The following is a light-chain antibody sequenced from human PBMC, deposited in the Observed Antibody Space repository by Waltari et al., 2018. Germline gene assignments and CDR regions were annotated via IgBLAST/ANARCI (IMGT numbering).Light chain of an antibody. V-gene: IGKV3-20*01. J-gene: IGKJ1*01. Sequence: ELVLTQSPGTLSLSPGERATLSCRADQTISRTHLAWYQQKPGQAPRLLLYDASTRATGIPDRFSGSGSGTDFTLTISRLEPEDFAVYYCQQYSKLATFGQGTKVEIK. CDR2: DAS. CDR1: QTISRTH. CDR3: QQYSKLAT.